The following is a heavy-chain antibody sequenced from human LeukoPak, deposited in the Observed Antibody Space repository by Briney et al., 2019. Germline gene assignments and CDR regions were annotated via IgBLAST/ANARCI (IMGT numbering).Heavy chain of an antibody. CDR2: IYYSGST. J-gene: IGHJ4*02. Sequence: SETLSLTCTVSGGSISSSSYYWGWIRQPPGEGLEWIGSIYYSGSTYYNPSLKSRVTISVDTSKNQFSLKLSSVTAADTAVYYCARRGFGELSVFDYWGQGTLVTVSS. V-gene: IGHV4-39*01. CDR1: GGSISSSSYY. CDR3: ARRGFGELSVFDY. D-gene: IGHD3-10*01.